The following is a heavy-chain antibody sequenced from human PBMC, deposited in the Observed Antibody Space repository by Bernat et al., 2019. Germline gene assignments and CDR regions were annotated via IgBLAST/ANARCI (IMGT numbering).Heavy chain of an antibody. D-gene: IGHD6-13*01. V-gene: IGHV3-23*01. CDR2: IRGSGGST. J-gene: IGHJ4*02. Sequence: EVELLESGGGLVQPGGSLRLSCAASGFTFSSYGMSWVRQAPGKGLEWVSSIRGSGGSTYYIDSVKGRFTISRDKSKNTLYLQMNSLRAEDTAVYYCARDCRAYSSSCPLDYWGQGTLVTVSS. CDR3: ARDCRAYSSSCPLDY. CDR1: GFTFSSYG.